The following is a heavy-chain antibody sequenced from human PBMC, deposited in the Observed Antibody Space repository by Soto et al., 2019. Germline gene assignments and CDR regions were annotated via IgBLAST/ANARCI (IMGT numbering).Heavy chain of an antibody. CDR3: ARSDRTPPYCSSTSCYLLYYYYYGMDV. D-gene: IGHD2-2*01. V-gene: IGHV3-30-3*01. J-gene: IGHJ6*02. CDR1: GFTFSSYA. Sequence: QTGGSLRLSCAASGFTFSSYAMHWVRQAPGKGLEWVAVISYDGSNKYYADSVKGRFTISRDNSKNTLYLQMNSLRAEDTAVYYCARSDRTPPYCSSTSCYLLYYYYYGMDVWGQGTTVTVS. CDR2: ISYDGSNK.